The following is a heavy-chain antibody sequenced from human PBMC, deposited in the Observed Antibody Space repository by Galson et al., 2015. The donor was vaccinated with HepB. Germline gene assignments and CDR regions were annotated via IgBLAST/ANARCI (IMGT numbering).Heavy chain of an antibody. D-gene: IGHD6-6*01. V-gene: IGHV4-61*02. CDR3: ARAQGIAARPRWFDP. J-gene: IGHJ5*02. CDR2: IYTSGST. Sequence: TLFLTCTVSGGSISSGSYYWSWIRQPAGKGLEWIGRIYTSGSTNYNPSLKSRVTMSVDTSKNQFSLKLSSVTAADTAVYYCARAQGIAARPRWFDPWGQGTLVIVSS. CDR1: GGSISSGSYY.